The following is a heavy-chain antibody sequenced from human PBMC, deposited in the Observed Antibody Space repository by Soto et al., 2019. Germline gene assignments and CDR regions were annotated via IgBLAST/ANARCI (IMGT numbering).Heavy chain of an antibody. CDR3: ARDDVAGRRARAFDL. CDR2: ICIGRNTK. V-gene: IGHV3-48*02. CDR1: GSTFGCYT. D-gene: IGHD6-19*01. J-gene: IGHJ3*01. Sequence: EVQLVESGGGVVQPGGSLRLSCVASGSTFGCYTMNWVRQAPGKGLEWISDICIGRNTKYYADSVKGRFTISRDNAKNSMCLQMNSMRDDDTAGHLCARDDVAGRRARAFDLWGQGTMVTVSS.